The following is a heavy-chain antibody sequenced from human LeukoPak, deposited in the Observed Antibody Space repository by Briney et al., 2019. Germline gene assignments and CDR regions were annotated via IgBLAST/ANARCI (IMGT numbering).Heavy chain of an antibody. CDR1: GFTFSSYA. CDR3: AKDGLDFWSGYHPNNAFDY. V-gene: IGHV3-23*01. J-gene: IGHJ4*02. CDR2: ISGSGGST. Sequence: GGSLRLSCAASGFTFSSYAMSWVRQAPGKGLEWVSAISGSGGSTYYADSVKGRFTISRDNSKNTLYLQMNSLRAEDTAVYCCAKDGLDFWSGYHPNNAFDYWGQGTLVTVSS. D-gene: IGHD3-3*01.